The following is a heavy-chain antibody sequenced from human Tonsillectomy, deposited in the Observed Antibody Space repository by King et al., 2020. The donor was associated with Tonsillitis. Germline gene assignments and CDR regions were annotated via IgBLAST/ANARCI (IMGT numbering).Heavy chain of an antibody. J-gene: IGHJ6*02. D-gene: IGHD6-19*01. V-gene: IGHV3-64D*06. CDR1: GFTFSSYA. Sequence: EVQLVESGGGLVQPGGSLRLSCSASGFTFSSYAMHWVRQAPGKGLEYVSAISSNGGSTYYADSVKGRFTISRDNSKNTLYLQMSSLRAEETAVYYCVKGGRWLVHYYYGMDVWGQGTTVTVSS. CDR3: VKGGRWLVHYYYGMDV. CDR2: ISSNGGST.